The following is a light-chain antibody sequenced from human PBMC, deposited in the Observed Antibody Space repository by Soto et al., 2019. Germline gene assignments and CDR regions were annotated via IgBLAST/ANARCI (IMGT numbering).Light chain of an antibody. V-gene: IGKV3-20*01. J-gene: IGKJ3*01. CDR3: QQYGTSPRGVT. Sequence: EIVFTQSPGTLSLSPGERATLSCRASQSLSSTYLAWYQQKPGQAPRLLIYGASSRATGVPDRFSGSGSGTDFTLTISRLEPEDSAVYYCQQYGTSPRGVTFGPGTKVDIK. CDR2: GAS. CDR1: QSLSSTY.